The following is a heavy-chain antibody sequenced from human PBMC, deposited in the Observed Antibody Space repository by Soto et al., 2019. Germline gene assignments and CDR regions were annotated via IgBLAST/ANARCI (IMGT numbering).Heavy chain of an antibody. CDR3: ARLMSSGSYSNWFDP. CDR2: INHSGST. J-gene: IGHJ5*02. D-gene: IGHD3-10*01. CDR1: GGSFSGYY. V-gene: IGHV4-34*01. Sequence: PSETLSLTCAVYGGSFSGYYWSWIRQPPGKGLEWIGEINHSGSTNYNPSLKSRVTISVDTSKNQFSLKLSSVTAADTAVYYCARLMSSGSYSNWFDPWGQGTLVTVSS.